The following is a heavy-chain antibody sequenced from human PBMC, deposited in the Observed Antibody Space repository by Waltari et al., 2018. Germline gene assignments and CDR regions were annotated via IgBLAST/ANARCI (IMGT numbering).Heavy chain of an antibody. CDR3: ARHPSTNYYDSSGYYYQFDP. CDR1: GGSISSYY. J-gene: IGHJ5*02. CDR2: IYYSGST. D-gene: IGHD3-22*01. V-gene: IGHV4-59*08. Sequence: QVQLQESGPGLVKPSETLSLTCTVSGGSISSYYWSWIRQPPGKGLEWIGYIYYSGSTNYNPSPKSRVTISVDTSKNQFSLKLSSVTAADTAVYYCARHPSTNYYDSSGYYYQFDPWGQGTLVTVSS.